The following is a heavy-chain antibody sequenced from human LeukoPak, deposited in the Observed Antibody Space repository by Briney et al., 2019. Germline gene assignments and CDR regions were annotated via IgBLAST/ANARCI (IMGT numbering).Heavy chain of an antibody. D-gene: IGHD6-13*01. CDR2: ISSNGGST. J-gene: IGHJ4*02. CDR3: AKEPSIAAAILHRTANYFDY. V-gene: IGHV3-64*01. CDR1: GFTLSSYA. Sequence: PGGSLRLSCAAPGFTLSSYAMHWVRQAPGKGLEYVSAISSNGGSTYYANSVKGRFTISRDNSKNTLYLQMNSLRAEDTAVYYCAKEPSIAAAILHRTANYFDYWGQGTLVTVSS.